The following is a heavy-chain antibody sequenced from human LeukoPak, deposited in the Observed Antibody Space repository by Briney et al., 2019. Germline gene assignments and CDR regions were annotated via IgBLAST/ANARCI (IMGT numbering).Heavy chain of an antibody. J-gene: IGHJ4*02. CDR1: GGSFSGYY. V-gene: IGHV4-34*01. D-gene: IGHD2-2*01. Sequence: PSETLSLTCAVYGGSFSGYYWSWIRQPPGKGLEWIGEINHSGSTNYNPSLKSRVTISVDTSKNQFSLKLSSVTAADTAVYYCARWEVVPAAINYWGQGTLVTVSS. CDR3: ARWEVVPAAINY. CDR2: INHSGST.